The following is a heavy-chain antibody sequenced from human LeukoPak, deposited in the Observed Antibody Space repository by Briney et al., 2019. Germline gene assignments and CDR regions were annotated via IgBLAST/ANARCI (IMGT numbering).Heavy chain of an antibody. CDR3: ATPYCSGGSCRYYLDY. J-gene: IGHJ4*02. Sequence: SETLSLTCTVSGGSISSSSYYWGWIRQPPGKGLEWIGSIYYSGSTYYNPSLKSRVTISVDTSKNQLSLKLSSVTAADTAVYYCATPYCSGGSCRYYLDYWGQGTLVTVSS. CDR1: GGSISSSSYY. D-gene: IGHD2-15*01. CDR2: IYYSGST. V-gene: IGHV4-39*01.